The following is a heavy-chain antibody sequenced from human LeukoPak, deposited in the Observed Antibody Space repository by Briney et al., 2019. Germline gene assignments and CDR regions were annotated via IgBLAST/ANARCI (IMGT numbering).Heavy chain of an antibody. CDR2: TYYRSKWYY. J-gene: IGHJ6*02. V-gene: IGHV6-1*01. CDR1: GDSVSSISVA. Sequence: SQTLSLTCAISGDSVSSISVAWNWIRQSPSRGLEWLGRTYYRSKWYYEYAVSVKSRITIGPDTSKNQFSLQLTSVTPEDTAVYYCSLARSEYHYGMDVWGQGTTVTVSS. CDR3: SLARSEYHYGMDV.